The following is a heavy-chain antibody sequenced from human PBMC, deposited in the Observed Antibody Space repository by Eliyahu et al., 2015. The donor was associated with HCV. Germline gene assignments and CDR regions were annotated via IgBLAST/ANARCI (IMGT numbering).Heavy chain of an antibody. CDR3: ARRLSLENDDTFDV. CDR1: GGSIKTYC. Sequence: QVQLQESGPGLVKPSETLSLXCSVSGGSIKTYCWNWLRQXAGKGLEWIGRXCTSANIYLXPSLQSRVTMSLDTSKNQFSLKLTSVTAADTAVYYCARRLSLENDDTFDVWGRGTMVTVSS. D-gene: IGHD1-1*01. V-gene: IGHV4-4*07. CDR2: XCTSANI. J-gene: IGHJ3*01.